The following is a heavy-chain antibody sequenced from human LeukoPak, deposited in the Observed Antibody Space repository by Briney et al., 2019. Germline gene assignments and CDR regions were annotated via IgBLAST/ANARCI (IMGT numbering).Heavy chain of an antibody. CDR3: ARAGGPTIVVVTDLGFDP. CDR2: INPDGGGT. CDR1: GYTFTGYY. Sequence: ASVKVSCKASGYTFTGYYIHWVRQAPGQGLEWMGWINPDGGGTRYAQNFQSGVTMTRDTSISTAYMELSGLRSDDTAVYYCARAGGPTIVVVTDLGFDPWGQGTLVTVSS. V-gene: IGHV1-2*02. J-gene: IGHJ5*02. D-gene: IGHD3-22*01.